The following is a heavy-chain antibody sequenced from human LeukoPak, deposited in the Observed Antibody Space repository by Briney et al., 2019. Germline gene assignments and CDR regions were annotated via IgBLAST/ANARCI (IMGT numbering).Heavy chain of an antibody. CDR3: TRGTNDYGGIERKKPFDY. CDR2: ISYDGSNK. CDR1: GFTFSSYG. J-gene: IGHJ4*02. D-gene: IGHD4-23*01. Sequence: GGSLRLSCAASGFTFSSYGMHWVRQAPGKGLEWVAVISYDGSNKYYVDSVKGRFTISRDNYKNTLYLQMSSLRAEDTAVYYCTRGTNDYGGIERKKPFDYWGQGTLVTVSS. V-gene: IGHV3-30-3*01.